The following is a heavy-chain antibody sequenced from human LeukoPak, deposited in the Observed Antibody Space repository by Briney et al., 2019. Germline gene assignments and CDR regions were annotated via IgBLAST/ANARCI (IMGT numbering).Heavy chain of an antibody. V-gene: IGHV3-30*02. J-gene: IGHJ5*02. CDR1: GFTFSSYG. CDR3: AKEGSDSSSSWFDP. Sequence: GGSLRLSCAASGFTFSSYGMHWVRQAPGKGLEWVAFIRYDGSNKYYADSVKGRFTISRDNSKNTLYLQINSLRAEDTAVYYCAKEGSDSSSSWFDPWGQGTLVTVSS. CDR2: IRYDGSNK. D-gene: IGHD6-6*01.